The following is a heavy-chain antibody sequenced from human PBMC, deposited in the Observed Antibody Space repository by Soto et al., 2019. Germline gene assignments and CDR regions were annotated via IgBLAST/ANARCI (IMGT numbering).Heavy chain of an antibody. CDR1: GFTFSSYA. D-gene: IGHD6-6*01. J-gene: IGHJ4*02. CDR3: AKPPVAARPGAEKTGY. V-gene: IGHV3-23*01. CDR2: ISGSGGST. Sequence: EVQLLESGGGLVQPGGSLRLSCAASGFTFSSYAMSWVRQAPGKGLEWVSAISGSGGSTYYADSVKGRFTISRDNSKNTLYLQMNSLRAEDTAVYYCAKPPVAARPGAEKTGYWGQGTLVTVSS.